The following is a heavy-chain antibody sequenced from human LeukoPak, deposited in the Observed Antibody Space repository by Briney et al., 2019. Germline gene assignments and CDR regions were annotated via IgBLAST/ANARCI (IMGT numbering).Heavy chain of an antibody. V-gene: IGHV3-53*01. CDR2: LYSDGTT. D-gene: IGHD7-27*01. CDR3: AREPGDVNDY. Sequence: PGGSLRLSCAASGFTVSINYMSWVRQAPGKGLEWVSILYSDGTTYYADSVKGRFTISRDNSKNTLYLEMNNLRVEDTAVYYCAREPGDVNDYWGQGTLVTVSS. J-gene: IGHJ4*02. CDR1: GFTVSINY.